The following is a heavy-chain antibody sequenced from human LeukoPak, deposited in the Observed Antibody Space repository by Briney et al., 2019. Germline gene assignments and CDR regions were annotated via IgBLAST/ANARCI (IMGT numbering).Heavy chain of an antibody. CDR2: IYYSGST. CDR1: GGSISSSSYY. J-gene: IGHJ4*02. V-gene: IGHV4-39*07. D-gene: IGHD3-3*01. CDR3: ARETTIFGVVTGGTDY. Sequence: SETLSLTCTVSGGSISSSSYYWGWIRQPPGKGLEWIGSIYYSGSTYYNPSLKSRVTISVDTSKNQFSLELSSVTAADTAVYYCARETTIFGVVTGGTDYWGQGTLVTVSS.